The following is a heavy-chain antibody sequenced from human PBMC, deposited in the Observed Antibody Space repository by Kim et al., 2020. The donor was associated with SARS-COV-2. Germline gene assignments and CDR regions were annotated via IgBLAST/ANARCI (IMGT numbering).Heavy chain of an antibody. J-gene: IGHJ4*02. D-gene: IGHD3-10*01. CDR2: TYI. CDR3: ARDFGDY. Sequence: TYIYDADSVKGRFTTSRDNAKNSLYLQMNSLRAEDTAVYYCARDFGDYWGQGTLVTVSS. V-gene: IGHV3-21*01.